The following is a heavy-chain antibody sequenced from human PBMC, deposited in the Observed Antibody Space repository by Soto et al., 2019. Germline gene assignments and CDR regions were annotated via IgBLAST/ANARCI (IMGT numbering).Heavy chain of an antibody. CDR3: ARGLRIAAAADDYGMDV. CDR1: GYTFTGYY. CDR2: INPNSGGT. V-gene: IGHV1-2*04. D-gene: IGHD6-13*01. J-gene: IGHJ6*02. Sequence: QVQLVQSGAEVKKPGASVKVSCKASGYTFTGYYMHWVRQAPGQGLEWMGWINPNSGGTNYAQKFQGWVTMTSDTSISTAYMELSRLRSDDTAVYYCARGLRIAAAADDYGMDVWGQGTTVTVSS.